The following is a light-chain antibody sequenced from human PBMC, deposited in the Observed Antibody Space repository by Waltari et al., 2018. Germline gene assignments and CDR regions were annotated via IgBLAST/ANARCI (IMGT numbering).Light chain of an antibody. J-gene: IGKJ1*01. V-gene: IGKV1-5*03. CDR1: QTVYDY. Sequence: IPMTQSPSTLSASVGDRVIITCRASQTVYDYLAWYQQKPCKAPQLLISKASTLEGGVPSRFSGSGYGTEFTLTISSLQPDDLATYYCQQYQSYWMFGQGTKVEIK. CDR2: KAS. CDR3: QQYQSYWM.